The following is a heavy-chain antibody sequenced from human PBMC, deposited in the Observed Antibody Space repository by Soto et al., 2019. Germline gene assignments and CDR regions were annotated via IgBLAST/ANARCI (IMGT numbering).Heavy chain of an antibody. CDR2: IAYSGTT. Sequence: QVHLQESGPGLVKPSETLSLLCTVSGVSVSSRGFSWSWIRQSPERGLEWIGYIAYSGTTNYNPSLTSRVTISVDTSNNQFSLRLSSVTAADTAVYFCARDYITHPNYHFDYWGQGTRVTVSS. D-gene: IGHD1-20*01. CDR1: GVSVSSRGFS. J-gene: IGHJ4*02. V-gene: IGHV4-61*08. CDR3: ARDYITHPNYHFDY.